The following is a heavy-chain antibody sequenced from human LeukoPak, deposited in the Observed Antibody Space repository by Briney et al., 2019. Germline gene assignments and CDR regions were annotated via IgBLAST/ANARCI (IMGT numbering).Heavy chain of an antibody. D-gene: IGHD3-10*01. J-gene: IGHJ6*04. CDR1: GFTFSSYG. CDR2: IWYDGSNK. Sequence: GRSLRLSCAASGFTFSSYGMHWVRQAPGKGLEWVAVIWYDGSNKYYADSVKGRFTISRDNPKNTLYLQMNSLRAEDTAVYYCARDTGRGVALYGMDVWGKGTTVTASS. V-gene: IGHV3-33*01. CDR3: ARDTGRGVALYGMDV.